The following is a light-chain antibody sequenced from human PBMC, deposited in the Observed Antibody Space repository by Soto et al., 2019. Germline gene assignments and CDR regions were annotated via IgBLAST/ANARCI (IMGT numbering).Light chain of an antibody. CDR3: QQSYSTPIT. V-gene: IGKV1-39*01. CDR2: GAS. Sequence: DIQMTQSPSSLSASVGERVTITCRASQRISSYLPWYQQKPGKAPELLIYGASSLQGGVPSRFSGSGSGTDFTLTISSLQPEDFATYYCQQSYSTPITFGQGTRLEIK. J-gene: IGKJ5*01. CDR1: QRISSY.